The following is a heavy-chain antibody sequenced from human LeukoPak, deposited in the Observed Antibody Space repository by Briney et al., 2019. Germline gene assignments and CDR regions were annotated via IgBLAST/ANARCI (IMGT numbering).Heavy chain of an antibody. CDR3: ARDPLYYDSSQLLY. CDR2: ISGSGGST. Sequence: PGGSLRLSCAASGFTFSSYAMSWVRQAPGKGLEWVSAISGSGGSTYYADSVKGRFTISRDNSKNTLYLQMNSLRAEDTAVYYCARDPLYYDSSQLLYWGQGTLVTVSS. J-gene: IGHJ4*02. D-gene: IGHD3-22*01. V-gene: IGHV3-23*01. CDR1: GFTFSSYA.